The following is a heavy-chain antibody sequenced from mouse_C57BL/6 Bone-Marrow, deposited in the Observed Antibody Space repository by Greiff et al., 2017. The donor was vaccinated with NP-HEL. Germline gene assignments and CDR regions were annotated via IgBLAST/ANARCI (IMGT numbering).Heavy chain of an antibody. J-gene: IGHJ2*01. CDR2: IYPGDGDT. D-gene: IGHD6-1*01. Sequence: VQLVESGPELVKPGASVKISCKASGYTFSTSWMNWMKQRPGKGLEWIGRIYPGDGDTHYSGNFEGKASLTADKSSHSAYMQLSSLTSEDSAVYFCARGESWGAFFDYWGQGTTLTVSS. V-gene: IGHV1-82*01. CDR3: ARGESWGAFFDY. CDR1: GYTFSTSW.